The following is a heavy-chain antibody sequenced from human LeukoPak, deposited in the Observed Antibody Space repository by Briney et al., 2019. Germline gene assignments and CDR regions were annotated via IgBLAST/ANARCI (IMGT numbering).Heavy chain of an antibody. J-gene: IGHJ4*02. CDR3: ARDWAGRIAVAGG. D-gene: IGHD6-19*01. CDR1: GLPLCSFG. CDR2: IRYDGSNK. Sequence: GGPLSLSCVPCGLPLCSFGKQCARDARGRAVECLAFIRYDGSNKYYADSVKGRFTISRDNAKNSLYLQMNSLRAEDTAAYYCARDWAGRIAVAGGWGQGTLVTVSS. V-gene: IGHV3-30*02.